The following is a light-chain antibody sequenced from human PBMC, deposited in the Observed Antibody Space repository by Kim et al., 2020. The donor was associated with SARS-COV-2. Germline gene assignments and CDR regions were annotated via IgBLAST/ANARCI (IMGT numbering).Light chain of an antibody. Sequence: PGETASISCRARQSVTSNSLAWYQQKPGQTPRLLIYGASSRAPGIADRFSGSGSGTYFSLTFSRLEPEDFAVYYCQEYGSSPRFGGGTKVDIK. J-gene: IGKJ4*01. CDR3: QEYGSSPR. CDR1: QSVTSNS. V-gene: IGKV3-20*01. CDR2: GAS.